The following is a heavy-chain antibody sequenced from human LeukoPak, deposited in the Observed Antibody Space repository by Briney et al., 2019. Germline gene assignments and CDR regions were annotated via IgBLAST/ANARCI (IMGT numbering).Heavy chain of an antibody. CDR1: GYKLTSHW. V-gene: IGHV5-51*01. Sequence: PGESLKISCKGSGYKLTSHWIAWVRQRPGKGLEWMGIIYPGDSDTRYSPSFQGQVTISADKSISTAYLQWSSLKASDTAMYYCARWTTATPMNAFDIWGQGTMVTVSS. D-gene: IGHD4-17*01. J-gene: IGHJ3*02. CDR2: IYPGDSDT. CDR3: ARWTTATPMNAFDI.